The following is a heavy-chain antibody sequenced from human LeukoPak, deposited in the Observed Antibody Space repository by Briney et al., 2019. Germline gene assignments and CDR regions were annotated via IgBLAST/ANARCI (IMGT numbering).Heavy chain of an antibody. CDR2: IYSSGIT. V-gene: IGHV4-4*07. CDR3: ASEQTTSGGRRLDY. CDR1: GGAITDSF. D-gene: IGHD1-26*01. Sequence: SETLSLTCTVSGGAITDSFWTWIRQPAGKGLEWIGRIYSSGITNCSPSLKSRVTMSVDTSKNQFSLNLTSVTAADTAVYFCASEQTTSGGRRLDYWGQGTLVTVSS. J-gene: IGHJ4*02.